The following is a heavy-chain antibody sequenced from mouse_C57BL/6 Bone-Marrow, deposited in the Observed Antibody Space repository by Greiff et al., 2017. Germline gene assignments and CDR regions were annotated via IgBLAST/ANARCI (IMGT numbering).Heavy chain of an antibody. V-gene: IGHV2-2*01. CDR1: GFSLTSYG. CDR2: ICSGGST. D-gene: IGHD2-1*01. CDR3: ARDYGNYWYFDV. J-gene: IGHJ1*03. Sequence: VKLMESGPGLVQPSQSLSITCTVSGFSLTSYGVHWVRQSPGKGLEWLGVICSGGSTDYNAAFISRLSIGKDNSKSQVFFKMNSLQADDTAIYYCARDYGNYWYFDVWGTGTTVTVSS.